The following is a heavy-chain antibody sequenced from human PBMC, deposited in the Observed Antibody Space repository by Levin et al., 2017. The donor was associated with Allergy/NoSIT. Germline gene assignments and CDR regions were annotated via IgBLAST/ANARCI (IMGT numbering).Heavy chain of an antibody. CDR3: ARASGSGWYQYYYGMDV. J-gene: IGHJ6*02. V-gene: IGHV1-8*01. D-gene: IGHD6-19*01. CDR2: MNPNSGNT. CDR1: GYTFTSYD. Sequence: GESLKISCKASGYTFTSYDINWVRQATGQGLEWMGWMNPNSGNTGYAQKFQGRVTMTRNTSISTAYMELSSLRSEDTAVYYCARASGSGWYQYYYGMDVWGQGTTVTVSS.